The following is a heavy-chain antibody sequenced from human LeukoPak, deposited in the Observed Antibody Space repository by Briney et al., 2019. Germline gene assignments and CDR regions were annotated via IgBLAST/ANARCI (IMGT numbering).Heavy chain of an antibody. CDR3: AKDYYDSSGYYYPNGYYYYGMDV. CDR1: GFTFSSYA. D-gene: IGHD3-22*01. Sequence: GGSLRLSCAASGFTFSSYAMHWVRQAPGKGLEWVAVISYDGSNKYYADSVKGRFTISRDNSKNTLYLQMNSLRAEDTAVYYCAKDYYDSSGYYYPNGYYYYGMDVWGQGTTVTVSS. CDR2: ISYDGSNK. V-gene: IGHV3-30*04. J-gene: IGHJ6*02.